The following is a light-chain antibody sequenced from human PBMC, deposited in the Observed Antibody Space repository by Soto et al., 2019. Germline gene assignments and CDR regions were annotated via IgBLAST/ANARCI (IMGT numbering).Light chain of an antibody. Sequence: QSALTQPASVSGSPGQSITISCTGTSNDVGGYNHVSWHQQRPGKAPKLIIYDVTNRPSGVSNRFSGSKSGNTASLTVSGLQAEDEADYYCSSFTSRSTLVVFGGGTKLTVL. V-gene: IGLV2-14*03. CDR1: SNDVGGYNH. CDR2: DVT. J-gene: IGLJ2*01. CDR3: SSFTSRSTLVV.